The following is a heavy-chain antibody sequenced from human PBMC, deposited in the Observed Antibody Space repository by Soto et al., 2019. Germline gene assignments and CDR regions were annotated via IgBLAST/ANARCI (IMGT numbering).Heavy chain of an antibody. Sequence: VGSRRLSCAAAGCTFSSYAMSCGRQPAGEGVEWVSAISGIGCSTYYADYVKGRFTIPSDNSKNTLYLQMNSLRAEDTAVSYCAKDTTTVHSDAFDIWGQGTLVTVSS. D-gene: IGHD4-17*01. CDR1: GCTFSSYA. CDR2: ISGIGCST. CDR3: AKDTTTVHSDAFDI. V-gene: IGHV3-23*01. J-gene: IGHJ3*02.